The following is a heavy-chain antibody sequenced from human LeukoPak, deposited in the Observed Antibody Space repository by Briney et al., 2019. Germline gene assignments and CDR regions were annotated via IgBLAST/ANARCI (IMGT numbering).Heavy chain of an antibody. CDR2: IFYSGST. J-gene: IGHJ4*02. V-gene: IGHV4-39*01. D-gene: IGHD6-13*01. Sequence: SETLSLTCTVSGGSISSSSYYWGWIRQPPGKGLEWIGSIFYSGSTYYNPSLKSRLTISVGTSKNQFSLELSSVTAADTAVYYCARPTTAAAVAPFDYWGQGILVTVSS. CDR1: GGSISSSSYY. CDR3: ARPTTAAAVAPFDY.